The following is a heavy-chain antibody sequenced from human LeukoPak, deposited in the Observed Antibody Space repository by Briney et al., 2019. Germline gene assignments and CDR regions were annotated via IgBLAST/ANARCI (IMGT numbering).Heavy chain of an antibody. Sequence: GGFLRLSCAASGFTFSNAWMSWVRQAPGKGLEWVGRIKSKTDGGTTDYAAPVKGRFTISRDDSKNTLYLQMNSLKTEDTAVYYCTTRSPYYYDSSGYYPVGCWGQGTLVTVSS. CDR2: IKSKTDGGTT. D-gene: IGHD3-22*01. J-gene: IGHJ4*02. CDR1: GFTFSNAW. CDR3: TTRSPYYYDSSGYYPVGC. V-gene: IGHV3-15*01.